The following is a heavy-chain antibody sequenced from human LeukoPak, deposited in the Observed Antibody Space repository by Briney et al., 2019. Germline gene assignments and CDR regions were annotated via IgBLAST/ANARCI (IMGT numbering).Heavy chain of an antibody. V-gene: IGHV3-21*01. CDR2: IRSYSSYI. CDR1: GFTFDTYN. D-gene: IGHD2-21*01. J-gene: IGHJ6*03. CDR3: ARYSEVYYVDV. Sequence: GGSLRLSCAASGFTFDTYNFSWVRQAPGKGLEWVATIRSYSSYIHYADSVKGRFIISRDDAKKSMYLQMNSLRVEDTAVYFCARYSEVYYVDVWGTGTTVTVSS.